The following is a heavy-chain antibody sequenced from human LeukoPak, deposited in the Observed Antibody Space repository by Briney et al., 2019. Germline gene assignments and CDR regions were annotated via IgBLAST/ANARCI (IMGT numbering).Heavy chain of an antibody. CDR1: GGSISSGNW. CDR2: IFHSGST. V-gene: IGHV4-4*02. Sequence: SETLSLTCAVSGGSISSGNWWSWVRLPPGKGPEWIGQIFHSGSTNYNPSLKSRVTISVDKSKNQFSLKLSSVTAADTAVYYCARTPSSGWWIFDYWGQGTLVTVTS. J-gene: IGHJ4*02. CDR3: ARTPSSGWWIFDY. D-gene: IGHD6-19*01.